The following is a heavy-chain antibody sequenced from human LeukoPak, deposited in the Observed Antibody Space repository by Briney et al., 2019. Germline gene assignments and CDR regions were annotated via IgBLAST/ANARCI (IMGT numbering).Heavy chain of an antibody. Sequence: GASVKVSCKASGYTFTSYDINWVRQATGQGLEWMGWVNPNSGHTGYAQKFQGRVTMTRNTSISTAYMELSSLRSEDTAVYYSARGAPGSYCSGGSCPYFDYWGQGTLVSVSS. D-gene: IGHD2-15*01. CDR2: VNPNSGHT. CDR1: GYTFTSYD. J-gene: IGHJ4*02. CDR3: ARGAPGSYCSGGSCPYFDY. V-gene: IGHV1-8*01.